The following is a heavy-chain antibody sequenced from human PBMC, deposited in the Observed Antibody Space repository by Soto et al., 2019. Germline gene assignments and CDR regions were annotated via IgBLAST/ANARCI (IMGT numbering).Heavy chain of an antibody. J-gene: IGHJ5*02. CDR2: IGTSGDT. CDR3: ARGALGFDP. Sequence: YDMHWVRQATGRGLEWVSGIGTSGDTYYAGSVKGRFTISRENAKNSVYLQMNSLRAGDTAVYYCARGALGFDPWGQGTLVAVSS. CDR1: YD. V-gene: IGHV3-13*04. D-gene: IGHD6-6*01.